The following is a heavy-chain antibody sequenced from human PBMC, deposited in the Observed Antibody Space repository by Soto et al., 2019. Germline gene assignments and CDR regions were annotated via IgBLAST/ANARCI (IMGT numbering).Heavy chain of an antibody. D-gene: IGHD2-15*01. V-gene: IGHV3-21*01. Sequence: EVQLVESGGGLVKPGESLRLSCAASGFSFSSYTMNWVRQAPGKGLQWVSSITNRGTHTYSADSVKGRFTISRDNDKNSLYLQMNNLRAEDTAIYFCARAHEVAWFDSWDLGTLVTVTS. CDR2: ITNRGTHT. CDR3: ARAHEVAWFDS. CDR1: GFSFSSYT. J-gene: IGHJ5*01.